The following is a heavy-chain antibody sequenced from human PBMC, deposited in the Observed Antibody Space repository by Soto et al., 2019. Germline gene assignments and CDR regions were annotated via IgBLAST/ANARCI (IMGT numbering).Heavy chain of an antibody. Sequence: PGGSLRLSCAASGFIFIRFGMHWVRQAPGKGLEWVAVISYDGSKEYYRDSVKGRFTISRDNSKNTLYLQMNSLRAEDTAVYYCARSPAGYSYGYGADSWGQGTLVTVSS. CDR2: ISYDGSKE. CDR3: ARSPAGYSYGYGADS. V-gene: IGHV3-30*03. CDR1: GFIFIRFG. D-gene: IGHD5-18*01. J-gene: IGHJ4*02.